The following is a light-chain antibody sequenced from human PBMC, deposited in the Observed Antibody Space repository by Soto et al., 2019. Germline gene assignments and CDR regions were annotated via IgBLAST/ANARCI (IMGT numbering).Light chain of an antibody. V-gene: IGKV3D-20*02. CDR2: GAS. Sequence: EIVLTQSPCTLSLSQGERATLSCRASQSFTSSYLAWYQQKPGQAPRLLIYGASSRAPGIPDRFSGSGSGADFTLTISRLESEDSAIYYCQQRSNWPSISFGQGTRLEI. CDR3: QQRSNWPSIS. CDR1: QSFTSSY. J-gene: IGKJ5*01.